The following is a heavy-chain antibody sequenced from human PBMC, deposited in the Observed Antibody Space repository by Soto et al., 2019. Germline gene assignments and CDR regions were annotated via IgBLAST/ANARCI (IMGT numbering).Heavy chain of an antibody. Sequence: GGSLRLSCAASGFTFSSYAMSWVRQAPGKGLEWVSAISGSGGSTYYADSVKGRFTISRDNSKNTLYLQMNSLRAEDTAVYYFAKIRRHHNWFDPWGQGPLVTVSS. J-gene: IGHJ5*02. CDR1: GFTFSSYA. CDR3: AKIRRHHNWFDP. D-gene: IGHD1-1*01. CDR2: ISGSGGST. V-gene: IGHV3-23*01.